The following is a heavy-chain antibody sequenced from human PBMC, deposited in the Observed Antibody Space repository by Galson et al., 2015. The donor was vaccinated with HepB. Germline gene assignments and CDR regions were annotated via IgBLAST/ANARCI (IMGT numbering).Heavy chain of an antibody. CDR3: ARVLLCGRTSVCYGFDP. Sequence: CAISGDSVSSNSAAWNWIRQSPSRGLEWLGRTYYRSKWYNDYAVSVKSRITINPDTSKNQFSLQLNSVTPEDTAVYYCARVLLCGRTSVCYGFDPWGQGTLVTVSS. D-gene: IGHD2-15*01. CDR2: TYYRSKWYN. CDR1: GDSVSSNSAA. V-gene: IGHV6-1*01. J-gene: IGHJ5*02.